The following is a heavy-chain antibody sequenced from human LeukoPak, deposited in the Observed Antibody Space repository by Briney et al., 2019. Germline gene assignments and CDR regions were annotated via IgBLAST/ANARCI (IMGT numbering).Heavy chain of an antibody. V-gene: IGHV4-34*01. CDR1: GGSFSGYY. J-gene: IGHJ4*02. CDR2: TNHSGST. D-gene: IGHD2-2*01. CDR3: ARGVWVVVVPAAAPYFDY. Sequence: SETLSLTCAVYGGSFSGYYWSWIRQPPGKGLEWIGETNHSGSTNYNPSLKSRVTISVDTSKNQFSLKLSSVTAADTAVYYCARGVWVVVVPAAAPYFDYWGQGTLVTVSS.